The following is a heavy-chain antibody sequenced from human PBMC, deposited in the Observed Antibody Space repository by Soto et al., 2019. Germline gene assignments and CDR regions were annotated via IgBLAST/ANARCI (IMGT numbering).Heavy chain of an antibody. CDR1: GGTFSSYA. V-gene: IGHV1-69*01. J-gene: IGHJ4*02. CDR2: IIPIFGTA. Sequence: QVQLVQSGAEVKKPGSSVKVSCKASGGTFSSYAISWVRQAPGQGLEWTGGIIPIFGTANYAQKFQGRVTITADESTSTAYMELSSLRSEDTAVYYCARGAYSSGWYRGPTDYWGQGTLVTVSS. CDR3: ARGAYSSGWYRGPTDY. D-gene: IGHD6-19*01.